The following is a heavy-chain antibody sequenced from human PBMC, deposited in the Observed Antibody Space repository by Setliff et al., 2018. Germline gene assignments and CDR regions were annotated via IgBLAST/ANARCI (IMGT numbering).Heavy chain of an antibody. Sequence: SVKVSCKASGDTFSSYAINWVRQAPGQGLEWMGGTIPMFGTIDYARKFQGRVTITTDESTSTAYMELSSLRSEDTAVYYCARGDSGASRYWGQGTLVTVSS. CDR3: ARGDSGASRY. CDR2: TIPMFGTI. CDR1: GDTFSSYA. D-gene: IGHD1-26*01. J-gene: IGHJ4*02. V-gene: IGHV1-69*05.